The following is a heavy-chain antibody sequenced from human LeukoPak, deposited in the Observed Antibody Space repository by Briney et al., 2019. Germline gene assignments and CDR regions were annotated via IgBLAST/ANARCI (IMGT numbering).Heavy chain of an antibody. CDR1: VVSVKDYY. Sequence: SETLSLTCNVSVVSVKDYYWSWIRQSAGGGLEWIGRFSVSGSTRYNPSLTSRVTMSVDTSKNQLSLKLSSVTAADTAVYYCVRDAGYYGLDVWGQGTTVIVSS. CDR2: FSVSGST. V-gene: IGHV4-4*07. J-gene: IGHJ6*02. CDR3: VRDAGYYGLDV.